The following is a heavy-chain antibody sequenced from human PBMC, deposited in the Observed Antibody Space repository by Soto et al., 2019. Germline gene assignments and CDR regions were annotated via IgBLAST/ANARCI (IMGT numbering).Heavy chain of an antibody. J-gene: IGHJ6*02. CDR3: ARVGFNWNDDYYGMDV. CDR1: GGSFSGYY. V-gene: IGHV4-34*01. D-gene: IGHD1-20*01. Sequence: WETLSLTCAVYGGSFSGYYWSWIRQPPGKGLEWIGEINHSGSTNYNPSLKSRVTISVDTSKNQFSLKLSSVTAADTAVYYCARVGFNWNDDYYGMDVWGQGTTVTVSS. CDR2: INHSGST.